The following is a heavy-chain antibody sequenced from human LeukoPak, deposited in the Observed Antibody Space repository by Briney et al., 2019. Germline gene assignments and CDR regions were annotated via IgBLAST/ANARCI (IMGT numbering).Heavy chain of an antibody. V-gene: IGHV4-59*08. D-gene: IGHD6-19*01. Sequence: SETLSLTCTVSGGSISSYYWNWVRQPPGKGLGWIGNIYYSGSTNYNPFLKSRVTISVDTSKNQFSLRLSSVTAADTAVYYCASNKGQWLFSDWGQGTLVTVSS. CDR3: ASNKGQWLFSD. CDR1: GGSISSYY. CDR2: IYYSGST. J-gene: IGHJ4*02.